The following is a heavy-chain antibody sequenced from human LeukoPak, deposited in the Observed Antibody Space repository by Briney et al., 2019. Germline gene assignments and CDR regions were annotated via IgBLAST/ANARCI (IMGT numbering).Heavy chain of an antibody. CDR2: ISSSGSTI. CDR1: GFTFSSYE. CDR3: ARDGAEYYYYMDV. J-gene: IGHJ6*03. Sequence: PGGSLRLXCAASGFTFSSYEMNWVRQAPGKGLEWVSYISSSGSTIYYADSVKGRFTISRDNAKNSLYLQMNSLRAEDTAVYYCARDGAEYYYYMDVWGKGTTVTVSS. V-gene: IGHV3-48*03.